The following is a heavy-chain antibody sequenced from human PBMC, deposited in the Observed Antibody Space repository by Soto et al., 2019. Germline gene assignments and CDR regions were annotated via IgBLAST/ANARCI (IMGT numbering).Heavy chain of an antibody. CDR1: GFTFSSYG. CDR3: ARGGSSSWYLPFDY. CDR2: IWYDGSNK. D-gene: IGHD6-13*01. Sequence: QVQLVESGGGVVQPGRSLRLSCAASGFTFSSYGMHWVRQAPGMGLEWVAVIWYDGSNKYYADSVKGRFTISRDNSKNTLYLQMNSLRAEDTAVYYCARGGSSSWYLPFDYWGQGTLVTVSS. V-gene: IGHV3-33*01. J-gene: IGHJ4*02.